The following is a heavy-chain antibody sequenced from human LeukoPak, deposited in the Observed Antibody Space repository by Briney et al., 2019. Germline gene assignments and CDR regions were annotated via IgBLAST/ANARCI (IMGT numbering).Heavy chain of an antibody. CDR1: GGSFSGYY. J-gene: IGHJ4*02. V-gene: IGHV4-34*01. D-gene: IGHD6-13*01. Sequence: SETLSLTCTVYGGSFSGYYWSWIRQPPGKGLEWIGEIYHSGSTNYNPSLKSRVTISVDKSKNQFSLKLTSVTAADTAVYYCARTAGYSRSWYYLDYWGQGALVTVSS. CDR3: ARTAGYSRSWYYLDY. CDR2: IYHSGST.